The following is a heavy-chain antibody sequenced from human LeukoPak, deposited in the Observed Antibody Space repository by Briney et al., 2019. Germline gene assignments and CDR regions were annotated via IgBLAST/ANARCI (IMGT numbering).Heavy chain of an antibody. J-gene: IGHJ4*02. CDR1: GGSISSSSYY. CDR2: IYYSGST. CDR3: ARVYHYFDY. V-gene: IGHV4-39*07. D-gene: IGHD5/OR15-5a*01. Sequence: SETLSLTCTVSGGSISSSSYYWGWIRQPPGKGLEWIGSIYYSGSTYYNPSLKSRVTISVDTSKNQFSLKLSSVTAADTAVYYCARVYHYFDYWGQGTLVTVSS.